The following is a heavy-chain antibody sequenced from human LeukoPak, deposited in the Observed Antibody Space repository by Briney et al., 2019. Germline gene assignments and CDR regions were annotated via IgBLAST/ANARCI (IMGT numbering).Heavy chain of an antibody. J-gene: IGHJ4*02. CDR2: IYYSGST. V-gene: IGHV4-39*07. Sequence: SETLSLTCTVSGGSISSSSYYWGWIRQPPGKGLEWIGSIYYSGSTYYNPSLKSRVTISVDTSKNQFSLKLSSVTAADTAVYYCAREQYYYDSSGYLRYFDYWGQGTLVTVSS. D-gene: IGHD3-22*01. CDR3: AREQYYYDSSGYLRYFDY. CDR1: GGSISSSSYY.